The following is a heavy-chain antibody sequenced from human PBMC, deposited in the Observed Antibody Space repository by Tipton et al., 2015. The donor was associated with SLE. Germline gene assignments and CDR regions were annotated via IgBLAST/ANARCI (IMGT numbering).Heavy chain of an antibody. CDR2: ISSSGSTI. D-gene: IGHD1-14*01. J-gene: IGHJ4*02. V-gene: IGHV3-11*04. CDR3: ARDRFSTGYYFDY. CDR1: GGSISSSSYY. Sequence: GLVKPSETLSLTCTVSGGSISSSSYYWGWIRQPPGKGLEWVSYISSSGSTIYYADSVKGRFTISRDNAKNSLYLQMNSLRAEDTAIYYCARDRFSTGYYFDYWGQGTLVTVSS.